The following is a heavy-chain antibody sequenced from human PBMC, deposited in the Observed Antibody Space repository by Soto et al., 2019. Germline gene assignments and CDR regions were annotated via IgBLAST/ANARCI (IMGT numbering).Heavy chain of an antibody. CDR3: ARRGYGPGFPYYYGMDV. CDR1: GRSMVSYY. Sequence: PSATLSLTCTVSGRSMVSYYWRWIPQTPGKGLEWIGYIYYSGSTNYNPSLKSRVTMSVDTPKNQFSLKLSSVTAADTAVYYCARRGYGPGFPYYYGMDVWGQGTTVT. CDR2: IYYSGST. J-gene: IGHJ6*02. D-gene: IGHD3-10*01. V-gene: IGHV4-59*01.